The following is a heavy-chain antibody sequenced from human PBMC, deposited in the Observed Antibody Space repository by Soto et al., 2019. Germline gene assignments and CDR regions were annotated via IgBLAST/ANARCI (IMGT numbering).Heavy chain of an antibody. Sequence: SATRSLTCSLTGASIRSISYYWGWIRQPPGKGLEWIGSIYYSGSAYDSPSLKSRVTMSVDTSKNQLSLELRSVTAADTAVYYCARGDYYDSSGPFSDAFDIWGQGTMVT. CDR3: ARGDYYDSSGPFSDAFDI. V-gene: IGHV4-39*01. J-gene: IGHJ3*02. CDR1: GASIRSISYY. D-gene: IGHD3-22*01. CDR2: IYYSGSA.